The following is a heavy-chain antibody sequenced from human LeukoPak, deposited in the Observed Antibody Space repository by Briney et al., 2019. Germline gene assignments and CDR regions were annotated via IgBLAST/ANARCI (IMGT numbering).Heavy chain of an antibody. J-gene: IGHJ6*03. CDR1: GYTFTSYG. Sequence: ASVKVSCKASGYTFTSYGISWVRQAPGQGLEWMGWISAYNGNTNYAQKLQGRVTMTTDTSTSTAYMELRSLRSDDTAVYYCARDSQEQWLVIRYYYYYMDVWGKGTTVTVSS. CDR2: ISAYNGNT. V-gene: IGHV1-18*01. D-gene: IGHD6-19*01. CDR3: ARDSQEQWLVIRYYYYYMDV.